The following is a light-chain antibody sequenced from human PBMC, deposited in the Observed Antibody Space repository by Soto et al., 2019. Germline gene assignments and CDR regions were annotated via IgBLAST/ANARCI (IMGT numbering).Light chain of an antibody. CDR2: KVS. Sequence: DVALTQSPLSLPVTLGQPASSSCRSNESLVHSDGIAYFSWFQQRPGRSPRRLIYKVSNRDSGVPARFSGSGSGTDFALNISRVEAEDVGVYYCLQGTHWPITFGQGTQLDIK. CDR1: ESLVHSDGIAY. V-gene: IGKV2-30*02. CDR3: LQGTHWPIT. J-gene: IGKJ5*01.